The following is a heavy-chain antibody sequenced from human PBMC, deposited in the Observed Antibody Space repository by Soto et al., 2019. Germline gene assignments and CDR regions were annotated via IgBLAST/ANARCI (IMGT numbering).Heavy chain of an antibody. CDR1: GGSIRTYY. J-gene: IGHJ4*02. Sequence: SDTLSLTFTVSGGSIRTYYCVWILPPPGKGLECIGYNYYSGITYYNPSLKSRVTISLDTSKNQFSLKLSSVTAADTAVYYCARAPYFDVLTAPFEHWGQGALVTVSS. CDR2: NYYSGIT. CDR3: ARAPYFDVLTAPFEH. V-gene: IGHV4-59*06. D-gene: IGHD3-9*01.